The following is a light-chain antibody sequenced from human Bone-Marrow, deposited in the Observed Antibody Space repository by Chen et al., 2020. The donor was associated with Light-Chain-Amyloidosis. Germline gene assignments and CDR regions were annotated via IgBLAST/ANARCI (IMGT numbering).Light chain of an antibody. CDR1: CSDVGGDNH. V-gene: IGLV2-14*01. CDR3: SSYTITNTLV. Sequence: QSALTQPASVSGSPGQSIPLSCTGTCSDVGGDNHVSWYQQHPDKAPKLMIYEVTNRPSWVPDRFSGSKSDNTASLTISGLQTEDEADYFCSSYTITNTLVFGSGTRVTVL. CDR2: EVT. J-gene: IGLJ1*01.